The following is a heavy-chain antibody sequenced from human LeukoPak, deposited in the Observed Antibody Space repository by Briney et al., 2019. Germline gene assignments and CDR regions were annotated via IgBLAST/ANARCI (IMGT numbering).Heavy chain of an antibody. Sequence: GGSLRLSCAASGFTFRSYGMHWVRQAPGKGLEWVAFIRYDGSNKYYADSVKGRFTISRDNAKNSLYLQMNSLRAEDTAVYYCARGYCSGGSCYIFDYWGQGTLVTVSS. CDR2: IRYDGSNK. J-gene: IGHJ4*02. V-gene: IGHV3-30*02. CDR1: GFTFRSYG. CDR3: ARGYCSGGSCYIFDY. D-gene: IGHD2-15*01.